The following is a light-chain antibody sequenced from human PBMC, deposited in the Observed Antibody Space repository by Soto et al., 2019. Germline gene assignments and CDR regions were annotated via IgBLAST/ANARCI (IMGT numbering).Light chain of an antibody. CDR3: NSYTGSSNV. J-gene: IGLJ1*01. Sequence: QSALTQPPSASGSLGQSVTISCTGTSSDVGAYRYVSWYQQHPGKAPKLIIYEVHERPPGVPARFSGSKSGNTASLTISGLQAEDEADYYCNSYTGSSNVFGTGTKVTVL. CDR2: EVH. CDR1: SSDVGAYRY. V-gene: IGLV2-8*01.